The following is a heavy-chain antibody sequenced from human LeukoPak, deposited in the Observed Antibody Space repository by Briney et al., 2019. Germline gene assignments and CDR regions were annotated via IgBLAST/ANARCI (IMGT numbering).Heavy chain of an antibody. V-gene: IGHV3-23*01. CDR2: IGPSGTNT. Sequence: GGSLRLSCAASGFTFSNYGMNWVRQAPGKGLEWVSGIGPSGTNTYYADSVKGRFTISRDNSKNTLYLKMSSLTAKDTAVYYCAKDRSIGTYYTFDSWGQGTLVTVSS. D-gene: IGHD1-26*01. CDR1: GFTFSNYG. CDR3: AKDRSIGTYYTFDS. J-gene: IGHJ4*02.